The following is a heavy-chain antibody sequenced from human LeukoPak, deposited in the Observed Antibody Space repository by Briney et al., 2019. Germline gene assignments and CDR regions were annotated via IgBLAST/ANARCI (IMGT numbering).Heavy chain of an antibody. CDR3: AREKQWLEGEDAFDI. CDR1: GFTFSSYW. CDR2: IQQDGTEK. Sequence: GGSLRLSCAASGFTFSSYWMSWVRQAPGKGLEWVANIQQDGTEKYYVDSVKGRFTISRDNARNSLYLQMNSLRAADTAVYYCAREKQWLEGEDAFDIWGQGTMVTVSS. V-gene: IGHV3-7*01. D-gene: IGHD6-19*01. J-gene: IGHJ3*02.